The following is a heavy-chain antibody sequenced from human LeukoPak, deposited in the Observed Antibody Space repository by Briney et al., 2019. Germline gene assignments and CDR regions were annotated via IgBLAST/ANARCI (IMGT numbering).Heavy chain of an antibody. Sequence: PGGSLRLSXAASGFTFSSYSMNWVRQAPGKGLEWVSSISSSSSYIYYADSVKGRFTISRDNAKNSLYLQMNSLRAEDTAVYYCATGYGAGDYYDILTGWYYFDYWGQGTLVTVSS. D-gene: IGHD3-9*01. CDR2: ISSSSSYI. J-gene: IGHJ4*02. V-gene: IGHV3-21*01. CDR1: GFTFSSYS. CDR3: ATGYGAGDYYDILTGWYYFDY.